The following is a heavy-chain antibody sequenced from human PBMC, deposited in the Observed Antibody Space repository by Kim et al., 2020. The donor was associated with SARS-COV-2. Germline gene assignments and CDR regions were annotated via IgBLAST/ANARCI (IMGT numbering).Heavy chain of an antibody. CDR1: GFTVSSNY. D-gene: IGHD3-22*01. Sequence: GGSLRLSCAASGFTVSSNYMSWVRQAPGKGLEWVSVIYSGGSTYYADSVKGRFTISRDNSKNTLYLQMNSLRAEDTAVYYCAREGASMYYYDSSGQGGDAFDIWGQGTMVTVSS. CDR2: IYSGGST. V-gene: IGHV3-53*01. CDR3: AREGASMYYYDSSGQGGDAFDI. J-gene: IGHJ3*02.